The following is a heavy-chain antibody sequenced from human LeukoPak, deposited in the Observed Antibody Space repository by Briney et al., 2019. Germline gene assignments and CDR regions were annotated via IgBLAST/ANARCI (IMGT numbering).Heavy chain of an antibody. CDR2: IKPDESEK. CDR3: AKWKSGGIES. J-gene: IGHJ4*02. V-gene: IGHV3-7*01. CDR1: GFTFTAYW. D-gene: IGHD1-1*01. Sequence: GGSLRLSCVASGFTFTAYWMSWVRKAPGKGLEWVANIKPDESEKYYVDSVKGRFTISRDNAENSLYLQMNNLRAEDTAVYYCAKWKSGGIESWGQGAQVAVSS.